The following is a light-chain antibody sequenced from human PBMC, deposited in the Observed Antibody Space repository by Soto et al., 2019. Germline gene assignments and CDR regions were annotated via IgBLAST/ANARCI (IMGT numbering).Light chain of an antibody. V-gene: IGKV1-8*01. CDR1: QGISSY. Sequence: AIRMTQSPSSFSASTGDRVTITCRASQGISSYLAWYQQKPGKDPKLLIYAASTLQSGVPSRFSGIGSGTDFTLTISCLQSEDFATYYCQQYYSYPWTFGQGTKVEIK. J-gene: IGKJ1*01. CDR3: QQYYSYPWT. CDR2: AAS.